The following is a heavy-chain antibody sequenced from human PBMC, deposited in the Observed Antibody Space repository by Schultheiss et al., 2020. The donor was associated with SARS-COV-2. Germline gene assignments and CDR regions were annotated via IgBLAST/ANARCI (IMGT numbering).Heavy chain of an antibody. D-gene: IGHD4-17*01. CDR1: GGSISSYY. CDR3: ARGRPTVFDY. Sequence: SETLSLTCTVSGGSISSYYWSWIRQPGKGLEWIGRIYTSGSTYYNPSLKSRVTISVDTSKNQFSLKLSSVTAADAAVYYCARGRPTVFDYWGQGTLVTVSS. V-gene: IGHV4-4*07. J-gene: IGHJ4*02. CDR2: IYTSGST.